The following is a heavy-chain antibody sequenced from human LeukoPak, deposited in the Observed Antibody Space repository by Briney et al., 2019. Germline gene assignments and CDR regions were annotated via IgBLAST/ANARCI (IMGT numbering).Heavy chain of an antibody. CDR3: AQPYNYVWGSYRSFDY. D-gene: IGHD3-16*02. V-gene: IGHV3-23*01. J-gene: IGHJ4*02. Sequence: GGSLRLSCTASGGTFSSYAMSWVRQAPGKGLEWVAAISSSGGSTYYADSVKGRFTISEDNSKNTSYLQMNSLRAEDTALYYCAQPYNYVWGSYRSFDYWGQGTLVTVSS. CDR2: ISSSGGST. CDR1: GGTFSSYA.